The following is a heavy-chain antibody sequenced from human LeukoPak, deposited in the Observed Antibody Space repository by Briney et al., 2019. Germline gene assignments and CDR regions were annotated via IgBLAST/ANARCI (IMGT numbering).Heavy chain of an antibody. Sequence: GASVKVSCKASGGTFSSYAISWVRQAPGQGLEWMGTIIPILGIANYAQKFQGRVTITADKSTSTAYMELSSLRSEDTAVYYCAREEMATPNSSGLDYWGQGTLVTVSS. CDR3: AREEMATPNSSGLDY. CDR1: GGTFSSYA. CDR2: IIPILGIA. J-gene: IGHJ4*02. D-gene: IGHD5-24*01. V-gene: IGHV1-69*04.